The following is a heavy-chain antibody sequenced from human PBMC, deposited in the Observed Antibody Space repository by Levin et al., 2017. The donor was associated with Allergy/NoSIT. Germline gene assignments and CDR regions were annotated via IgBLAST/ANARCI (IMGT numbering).Heavy chain of an antibody. CDR1: GFTFSSYG. Sequence: SCAASGFTFSSYGMHWVRQAPGKGLEWVAVISYDGSNKYYADSVKGRFTISRDNSKNTLYLQMNSLRAEDTAVYYCAKDRDYYGSGSYPDYWGQGTLVTVSS. D-gene: IGHD3-10*01. CDR3: AKDRDYYGSGSYPDY. CDR2: ISYDGSNK. V-gene: IGHV3-30*18. J-gene: IGHJ4*02.